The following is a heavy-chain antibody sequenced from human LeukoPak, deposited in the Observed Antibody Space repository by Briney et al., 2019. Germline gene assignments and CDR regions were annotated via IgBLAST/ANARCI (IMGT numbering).Heavy chain of an antibody. D-gene: IGHD6-13*01. CDR3: AREAAAANFDY. CDR1: GFTFSSYS. V-gene: IGHV3-21*01. J-gene: IGHJ4*02. Sequence: GRSLRLSCAASGFTFSSYSMNWVRQAPGKGLEWVSSISSSSSYIYYADSVKGRFTISRDNAKNSLYLQMNSLRAEDTAVYYCAREAAAANFDYWGQGTLVTVSS. CDR2: ISSSSSYI.